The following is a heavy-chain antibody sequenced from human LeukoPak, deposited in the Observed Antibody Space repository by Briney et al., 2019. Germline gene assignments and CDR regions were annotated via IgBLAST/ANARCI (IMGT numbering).Heavy chain of an antibody. CDR1: GFTVSSNY. D-gene: IGHD1-26*01. CDR3: ARDGVGATGFDY. Sequence: GGSLRLSCAASGFTVSSNYMNWVRQAPGKGLEWVSVIYSGGSTYYADSVKGRFTISRDNAKNSLYLQMNSLRAEDTAVYYCARDGVGATGFDYWGQGTLVTVSS. CDR2: IYSGGST. J-gene: IGHJ4*02. V-gene: IGHV3-53*01.